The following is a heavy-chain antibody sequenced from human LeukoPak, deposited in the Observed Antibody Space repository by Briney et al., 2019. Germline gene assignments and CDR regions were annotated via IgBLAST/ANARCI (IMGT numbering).Heavy chain of an antibody. CDR1: GDSFSSNSVT. Sequence: SQTLSLTCAISGDSFSSNSVTWNWIRQSPSRGLEWLGRTYYRSTWYNDYAVSVRGRITVNPDTSKNQFSLHLNSVTPEDSALYYCVRGGQGDGHSADEGFDIWGQGTMVTVS. CDR3: VRGGQGDGHSADEGFDI. J-gene: IGHJ3*02. D-gene: IGHD5-18*01. CDR2: TYYRSTWYN. V-gene: IGHV6-1*01.